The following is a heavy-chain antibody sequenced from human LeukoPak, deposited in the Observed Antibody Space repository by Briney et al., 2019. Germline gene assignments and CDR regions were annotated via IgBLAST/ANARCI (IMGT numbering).Heavy chain of an antibody. CDR1: GFTFSSYA. J-gene: IGHJ3*02. V-gene: IGHV3-23*01. D-gene: IGHD6-13*01. Sequence: GGSLRLSCAASGFTFSSYAMSWVRQAPGKGLEWVSAISGSGGSTHYADSVKGRFTISRDNSKNTLYLQMNSLRAEDTAVYYCAKHVSSSSWIDAFDIWGQGTMVTVSS. CDR3: AKHVSSSSWIDAFDI. CDR2: ISGSGGST.